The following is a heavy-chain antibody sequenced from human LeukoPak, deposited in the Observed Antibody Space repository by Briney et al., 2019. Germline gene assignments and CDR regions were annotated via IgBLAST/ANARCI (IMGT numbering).Heavy chain of an antibody. V-gene: IGHV1-18*01. D-gene: IGHD4-17*01. J-gene: IGHJ4*02. CDR1: GYPFDNFG. Sequence: ASVKVSCKASGYPFDNFGLTWVRQAPGQGLEWMGWISAYNGNTHYAQKFRGRLTMTTDTSTTTAYLELRSLKSDDTAVYYCARGYGVPFWGQGTLVTVSS. CDR3: ARGYGVPF. CDR2: ISAYNGNT.